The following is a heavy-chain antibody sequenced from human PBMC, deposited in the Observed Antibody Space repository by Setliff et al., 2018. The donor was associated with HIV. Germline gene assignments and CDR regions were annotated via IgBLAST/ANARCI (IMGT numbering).Heavy chain of an antibody. CDR1: GFTFGDYA. D-gene: IGHD3-22*01. Sequence: GGSLRLSCTASGFTFGDYAMSWVRQAPGKGLEWVANIGQDGSEKNYVDSVKGRFTISRDNAKNSLYLQMNSLRAEDTAVYYCARSHYDSRGYYYRGDAFDIWGLGTMVTVSS. CDR3: ARSHYDSRGYYYRGDAFDI. V-gene: IGHV3-7*01. J-gene: IGHJ3*02. CDR2: IGQDGSEK.